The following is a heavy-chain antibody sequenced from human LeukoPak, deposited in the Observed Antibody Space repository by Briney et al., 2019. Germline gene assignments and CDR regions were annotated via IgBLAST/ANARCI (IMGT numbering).Heavy chain of an antibody. CDR2: IYYSGST. Sequence: PSETLSLTCTVSGDSIRSSIYYWGWIRQPPGKGLEWIGSIYYSGSTSYNPSLKSRVTISVDTSKNQFSLKLNSVTAADTAVYYCARDHGQDSSSLDYWGQGTLVTVSS. D-gene: IGHD6-13*01. V-gene: IGHV4-39*07. J-gene: IGHJ4*02. CDR3: ARDHGQDSSSLDY. CDR1: GDSIRSSIYY.